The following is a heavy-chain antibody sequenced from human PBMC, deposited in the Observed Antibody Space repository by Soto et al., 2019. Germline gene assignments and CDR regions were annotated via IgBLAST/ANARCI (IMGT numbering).Heavy chain of an antibody. J-gene: IGHJ4*02. CDR2: IYYSGST. D-gene: IGHD4-17*01. Sequence: SETLSLTCTVSGGSISSSSYYWGWIRQPPGKGLEWIGSIYYSGSTYYNPSLKSRVTISVDTSKNQFSLKLSSVTAADTAVYYCARSLRKYLDYGDQQIDYWGQGTLVTVSS. V-gene: IGHV4-39*01. CDR1: GGSISSSSYY. CDR3: ARSLRKYLDYGDQQIDY.